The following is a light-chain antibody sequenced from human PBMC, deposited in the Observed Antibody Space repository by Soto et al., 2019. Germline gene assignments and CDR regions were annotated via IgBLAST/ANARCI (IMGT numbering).Light chain of an antibody. Sequence: DIQMTQSPSSLSASVGDRVTITCRASQGISNYLAWYQQKPGKVPKLLIYAASTLQSGVPSRFSGSGSGTDFTLTISSLQPEDGATYYCQQYNSALLTFGGWPKVEIK. CDR3: QQYNSALLT. CDR2: AAS. V-gene: IGKV1-27*01. CDR1: QGISNY. J-gene: IGKJ4*01.